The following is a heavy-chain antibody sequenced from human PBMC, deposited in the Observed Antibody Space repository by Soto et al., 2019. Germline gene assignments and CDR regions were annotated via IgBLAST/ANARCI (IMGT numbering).Heavy chain of an antibody. CDR1: GYTFTSYG. CDR2: INAGNGNT. CDR3: ARDCSGGSCYSEDYYYYGMDV. V-gene: IGHV1-3*01. Sequence: ASVKVSCKASGYTFTSYGISWVRQAPGQGLEWMGWINAGNGNTKYSQKFQGRVTITRDTSASTAYMELSSLRSEDTAVYYCARDCSGGSCYSEDYYYYGMDVWGQGTTVTVSS. D-gene: IGHD2-15*01. J-gene: IGHJ6*02.